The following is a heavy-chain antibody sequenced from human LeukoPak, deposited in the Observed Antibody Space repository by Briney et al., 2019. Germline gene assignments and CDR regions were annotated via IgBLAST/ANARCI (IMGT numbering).Heavy chain of an antibody. CDR2: ISYDGSNK. CDR1: GFTFSSYA. V-gene: IGHV3-30*04. J-gene: IGHJ4*02. Sequence: GGSLRLSCAASGFTFSSYAMHWVRQAPGKGLEWVAVISYDGSNKYYADSVKGRFTISRDNSKDTLYLQMNSLRAEDTAVYYCARDFNYWGQGTLVTVSS. CDR3: ARDFNY.